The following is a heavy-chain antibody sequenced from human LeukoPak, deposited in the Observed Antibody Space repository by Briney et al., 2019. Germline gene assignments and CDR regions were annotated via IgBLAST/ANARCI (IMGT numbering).Heavy chain of an antibody. J-gene: IGHJ6*02. Sequence: GGSLRLSCAASGFTFSSYAMSWVRQAPGKGLEWVSAISGSGGSTYYTDSVKGRFTISRDNSKNTLYLQMNSLRAEETAVYYCAKGQGDYDFWSGYYIGNYYYGMDVWGQGTTVTVSS. V-gene: IGHV3-23*01. CDR1: GFTFSSYA. CDR2: ISGSGGST. CDR3: AKGQGDYDFWSGYYIGNYYYGMDV. D-gene: IGHD3-3*01.